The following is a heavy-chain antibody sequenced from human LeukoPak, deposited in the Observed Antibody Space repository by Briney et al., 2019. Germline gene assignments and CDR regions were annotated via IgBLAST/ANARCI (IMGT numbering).Heavy chain of an antibody. CDR2: TNPNSGGT. CDR1: GYTFTGYY. Sequence: GASVKVSCKASGYTFTGYYMHRVRQAPGQGLERMGRTNPNSGGTNYAQKFQGRVTMTRDTSISTDYMELSRLRSGDTAVYYCARVIDDYVWGSYRPTPINYFDYWGQGTLVTVSS. CDR3: ARVIDDYVWGSYRPTPINYFDY. V-gene: IGHV1-2*06. J-gene: IGHJ4*02. D-gene: IGHD3-16*02.